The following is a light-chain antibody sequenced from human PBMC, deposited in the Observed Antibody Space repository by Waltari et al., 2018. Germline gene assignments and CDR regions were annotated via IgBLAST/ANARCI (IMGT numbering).Light chain of an antibody. CDR3: QQSYSSLTWT. V-gene: IGKV1-39*01. CDR1: QSISNY. CDR2: AAS. Sequence: DIQMTQSPSSLSASVGDRITISCRASQSISNYLNWYQQTPGKAPKLLIYAASSLQSGVPSRFSGSGSGTHFTLTISSLQPEDFATYYCQQSYSSLTWTFGQGTKVEIK. J-gene: IGKJ1*01.